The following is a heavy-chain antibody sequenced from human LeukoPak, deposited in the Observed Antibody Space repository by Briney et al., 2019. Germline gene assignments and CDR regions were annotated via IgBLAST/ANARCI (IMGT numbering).Heavy chain of an antibody. Sequence: ASVKVSCKASGYNFGNSAITWVRQAPGQGLEWMGWVNFYNGDTNYAQRLQGRVTMTTDTSTGTAYMELRSLISDDTAVYFCAKGKAPFDFWGPGTLVTVSS. V-gene: IGHV1-18*01. CDR3: AKGKAPFDF. CDR1: GYNFGNSA. J-gene: IGHJ4*02. CDR2: VNFYNGDT.